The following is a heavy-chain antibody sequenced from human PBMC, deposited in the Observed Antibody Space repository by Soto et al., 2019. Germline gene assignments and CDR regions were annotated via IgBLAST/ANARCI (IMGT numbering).Heavy chain of an antibody. D-gene: IGHD6-13*01. CDR1: RFVFSGDG. J-gene: IGHJ6*02. V-gene: IGHV3-30*18. CDR3: AKQNKQQLVRGPLLKYYYGMDV. Sequence: PWWCERLCGASARFVFSGDGMHLVRQAPGKGPERVAVISYEGSSKYYGDSVKGGFTVSGDNCKNTLYLQMNSLRAEDTAVYYCAKQNKQQLVRGPLLKYYYGMDVWGQRTTVTVSS. CDR2: ISYEGSSK.